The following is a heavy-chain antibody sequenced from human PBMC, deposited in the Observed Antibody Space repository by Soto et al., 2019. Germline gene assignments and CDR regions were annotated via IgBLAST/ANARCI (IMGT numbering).Heavy chain of an antibody. CDR3: ARDRVGPAAIAGDLNWFDP. Sequence: PSQTLSLTCAISGDSVSSNSAAWNWIRQSPSRGLEWLGRTYYRSKWYNDYAVSVKSRITINPDTSKNQFSLQLNSVTPEDTAVYYCARDRVGPAAIAGDLNWFDPWGQGTLVTVSS. D-gene: IGHD2-2*02. V-gene: IGHV6-1*01. CDR1: GDSVSSNSAA. J-gene: IGHJ5*02. CDR2: TYYRSKWYN.